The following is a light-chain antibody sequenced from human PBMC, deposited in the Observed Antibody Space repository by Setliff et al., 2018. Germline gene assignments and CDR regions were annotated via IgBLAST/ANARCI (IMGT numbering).Light chain of an antibody. V-gene: IGLV7-46*01. CDR3: CSYTGRSYV. J-gene: IGLJ1*01. Sequence: QAVVTQEPSLTVSPGGTVTLTCGSSTGAVTSGLHPYWFQQKPGQAPRTLIYDTSNKYSWTPARFSASLLGGKAALTLSGALPEDEADYYCCSYTGRSYVFGSGTKVTVL. CDR2: DTS. CDR1: TGAVTSGLH.